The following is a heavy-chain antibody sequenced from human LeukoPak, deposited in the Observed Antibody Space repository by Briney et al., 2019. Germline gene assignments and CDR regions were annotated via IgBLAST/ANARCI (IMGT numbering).Heavy chain of an antibody. CDR3: ATEAIVVVTARDYWYFDL. V-gene: IGHV1-69*04. CDR1: GGTFSSYA. Sequence: EASVKVSCKASGGTFSSYAISRVRQAPGQGLEWMGRIIPILGIPNYAQKFQGRVTITADKSTTTAYMELSSLRSEDTAVYYCATEAIVVVTARDYWYFDLWGRGTLVTVSS. CDR2: IIPILGIP. D-gene: IGHD2-21*02. J-gene: IGHJ2*01.